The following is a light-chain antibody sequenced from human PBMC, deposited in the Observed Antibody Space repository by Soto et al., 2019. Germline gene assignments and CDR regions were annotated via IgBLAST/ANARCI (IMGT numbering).Light chain of an antibody. V-gene: IGKV3-11*01. CDR1: QSVSTY. J-gene: IGKJ3*01. CDR3: QQRSNWPLT. CDR2: DAS. Sequence: EIVLTQSPATLSLSPGERATLSCRASQSVSTYLAWYQQKPGQAPRLLIYDASSRATGIPARFSGSGSGTAFTLTISSLESEDFAVYYCQQRSNWPLTFGPGTKVDIK.